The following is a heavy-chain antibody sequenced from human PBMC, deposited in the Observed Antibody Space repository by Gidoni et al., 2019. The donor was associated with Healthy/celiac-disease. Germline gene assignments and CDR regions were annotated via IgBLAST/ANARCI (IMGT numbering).Heavy chain of an antibody. D-gene: IGHD6-13*01. Sequence: EVQLLESGGGLVQPGGSLRLSCAASGFTFSSYAMRWVRQAPGKGLEWVSAISGSSGSTYYADSVKGRFTISRDNSKNTLYLQMNSLRAEDTAVYYCAGSAAGRNYGMDVWGQGTTVTVSS. V-gene: IGHV3-23*01. CDR3: AGSAAGRNYGMDV. J-gene: IGHJ6*02. CDR1: GFTFSSYA. CDR2: ISGSSGST.